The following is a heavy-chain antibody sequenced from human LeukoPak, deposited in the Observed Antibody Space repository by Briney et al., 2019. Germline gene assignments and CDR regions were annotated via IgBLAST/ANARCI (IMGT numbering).Heavy chain of an antibody. CDR1: GGSFSGYY. D-gene: IGHD2-21*02. J-gene: IGHJ5*02. Sequence: SETLSLTCAVYGGSFSGYYWGWIRQPPGKGLEWIGSIHHGGSTYYNPSLKSRVTISVDTSKNHFSLRLSSVTAADTAVYYCARVPFVVVTAWGQGTLVTVSS. V-gene: IGHV4-38-2*01. CDR3: ARVPFVVVTA. CDR2: IHHGGST.